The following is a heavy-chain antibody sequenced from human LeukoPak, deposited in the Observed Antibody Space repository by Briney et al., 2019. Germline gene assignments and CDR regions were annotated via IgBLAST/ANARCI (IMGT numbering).Heavy chain of an antibody. CDR1: GYTFPGYY. J-gene: IGHJ3*02. Sequence: ASVKVSCKASGYTFPGYYMHWVRQAPAQGLEWMGWINPSSGGTNYAQKFQGRVTMTRDTSISTAYMELSRLRSEDTAVYYCNILGFGEPPDAFDIWAKGQWSPSLQ. CDR2: INPSSGGT. V-gene: IGHV1-2*02. D-gene: IGHD3-10*01. CDR3: NILGFGEPPDAFDI.